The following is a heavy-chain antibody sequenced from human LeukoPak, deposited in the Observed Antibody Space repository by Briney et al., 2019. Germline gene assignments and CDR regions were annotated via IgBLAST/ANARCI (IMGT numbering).Heavy chain of an antibody. Sequence: GASVKVSCKASGYTFTSYAMNWVRQAPGQGLEWMGWINTNTGNPTYAQGFTGRFVFSLDTSVSTAYLQISSLKAEDTAVYYCARGSEVQPERPIYYYYYMDVWGKGTTVTISS. CDR3: ARGSEVQPERPIYYYYYMDV. CDR1: GYTFTSYA. CDR2: INTNTGNP. D-gene: IGHD1-1*01. V-gene: IGHV7-4-1*02. J-gene: IGHJ6*03.